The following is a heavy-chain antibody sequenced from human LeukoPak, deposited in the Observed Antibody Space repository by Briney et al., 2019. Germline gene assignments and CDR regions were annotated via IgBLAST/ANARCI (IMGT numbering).Heavy chain of an antibody. CDR3: ARINIRGTNSWKFDC. CDR1: GGSLRSYY. CDR2: IYAGGST. Sequence: PSETLSLTCTVSGGSLRSYYWSWVRQSVGKGLEWLGRIYAGGSTNYNPSLNSRSTMSVDTSKNQFSLELKSVTAADTAVYYCARINIRGTNSWKFDCWGQGILVTVSS. J-gene: IGHJ4*02. D-gene: IGHD2-2*01. V-gene: IGHV4-4*07.